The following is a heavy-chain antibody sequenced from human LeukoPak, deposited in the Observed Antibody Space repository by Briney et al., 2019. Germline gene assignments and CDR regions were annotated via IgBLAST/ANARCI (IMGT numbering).Heavy chain of an antibody. CDR3: ARDLVATCFWFDP. Sequence: GGSLRLSCAASGFTFSDYYMSWIRQAPGKGLEWVSYISSSGSTIYYADSVKGRFTISKDNAKNPLYLQMNSLRAEDTAVYYCARDLVATCFWFDPWGQGTLVTVSS. D-gene: IGHD5-12*01. CDR1: GFTFSDYY. CDR2: ISSSGSTI. V-gene: IGHV3-11*04. J-gene: IGHJ5*02.